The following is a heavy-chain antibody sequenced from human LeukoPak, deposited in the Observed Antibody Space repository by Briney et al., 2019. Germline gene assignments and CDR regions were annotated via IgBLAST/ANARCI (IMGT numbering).Heavy chain of an antibody. D-gene: IGHD2-2*01. CDR1: GGSISSSSYY. V-gene: IGHV4-39*07. CDR2: IYYSGST. CDR3: ARAIVVVPAAID. Sequence: SETLSLTCTVSGGSISSSSYYWGWIRQPPGKGLEWIGSIYYSGSTYYNPSLKSRVTISVDTSKNQFSLKLSSVTAADTAVYYCARAIVVVPAAIDWGQGTLVTVSS. J-gene: IGHJ4*02.